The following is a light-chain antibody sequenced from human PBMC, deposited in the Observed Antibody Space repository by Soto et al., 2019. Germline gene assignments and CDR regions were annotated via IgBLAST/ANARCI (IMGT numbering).Light chain of an antibody. Sequence: DIQMTHSPSSLSASVGDRVTITCRASQSISSYLNWYQQKPGKAPKLLIYAASSLQSGVPSRFSGSGSGTDFTLTISSLQPEDFASHYCQQSYSTPLTFGGGTKVEIK. V-gene: IGKV1-39*01. CDR1: QSISSY. CDR2: AAS. J-gene: IGKJ4*01. CDR3: QQSYSTPLT.